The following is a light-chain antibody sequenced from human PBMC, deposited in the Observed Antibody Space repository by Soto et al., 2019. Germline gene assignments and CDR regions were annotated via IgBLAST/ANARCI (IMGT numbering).Light chain of an antibody. J-gene: IGKJ1*01. CDR2: GAS. CDR3: QQYDKWPLS. CDR1: QYIYSN. Sequence: EIVMTQSPATLSVSPWESATLSCRASQYIYSNVAWYQQKPGQAPRLLIYGASTRATGIPARFSGSGSGTEFTLTISSLQSEDFAIYYCQQYDKWPLSFGQGTKVDIK. V-gene: IGKV3D-15*01.